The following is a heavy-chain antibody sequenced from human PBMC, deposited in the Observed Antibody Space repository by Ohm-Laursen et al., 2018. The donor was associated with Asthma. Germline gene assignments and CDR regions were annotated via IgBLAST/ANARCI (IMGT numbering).Heavy chain of an antibody. J-gene: IGHJ4*02. Sequence: SLRLSCAASGFTVSSNYMSWVRQAPGKGLEWVSVIYSGGSTYYADSVKGRFTISRDNSKNTLYLQMNSLRAEDTAVYHCARGLYDSSAFDYWGQGTLVTVSS. CDR1: GFTVSSNY. CDR3: ARGLYDSSAFDY. CDR2: IYSGGST. V-gene: IGHV3-53*01. D-gene: IGHD3-22*01.